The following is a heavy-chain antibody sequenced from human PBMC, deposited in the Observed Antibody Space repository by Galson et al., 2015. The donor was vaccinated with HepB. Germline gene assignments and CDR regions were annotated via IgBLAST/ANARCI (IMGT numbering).Heavy chain of an antibody. CDR2: MNPNSGNT. J-gene: IGHJ6*03. CDR1: GYTFTSYD. V-gene: IGHV1-8*01. CDR3: AREAGEAVTTYYYYYMDV. Sequence: SVKVSCKASGYTFTSYDINWVRQATGQGLEWMGWMNPNSGNTGYAQKFQGRVTMTRNTSISTAYMELSSLRSEDTAVYYCAREAGEAVTTYYYYYMDVWGKGTTVTVSS. D-gene: IGHD4-17*01.